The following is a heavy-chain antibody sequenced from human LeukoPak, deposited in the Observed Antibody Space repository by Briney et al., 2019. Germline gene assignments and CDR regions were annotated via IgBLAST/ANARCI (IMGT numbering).Heavy chain of an antibody. D-gene: IGHD4-17*01. CDR1: GFTFSSYA. CDR3: AKGITIDYGDYVPVGY. Sequence: GSLRLSCAASGFTFSSYAMSWVRQAPGKGLEWVSAISGSGGSAYYADSVKGRFTISRDNSKNTLYLQMNSLRAEDTAVYYCAKGITIDYGDYVPVGYWGQGTLVTVSS. CDR2: ISGSGGSA. V-gene: IGHV3-23*01. J-gene: IGHJ4*02.